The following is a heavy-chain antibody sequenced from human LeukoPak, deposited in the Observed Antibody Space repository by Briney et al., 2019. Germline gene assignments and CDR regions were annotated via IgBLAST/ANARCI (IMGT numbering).Heavy chain of an antibody. CDR1: GGSINNYY. Sequence: SETLSLTCTVSGGSINNYYWSWIRQPAGKGLEWIGLIYSSGSTSYNPSLKSRVTMSVDTSKNQFSLKLSCVTAADTAVYYCARELLGTGYNWFDPWGQGTLVTVSS. D-gene: IGHD2-15*01. V-gene: IGHV4-4*07. CDR2: IYSSGST. CDR3: ARELLGTGYNWFDP. J-gene: IGHJ5*02.